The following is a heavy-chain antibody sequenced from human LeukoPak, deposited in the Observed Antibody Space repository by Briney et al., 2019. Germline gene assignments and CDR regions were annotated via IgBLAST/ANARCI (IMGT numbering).Heavy chain of an antibody. J-gene: IGHJ6*02. CDR2: IYYSGTT. D-gene: IGHD4/OR15-4a*01. CDR1: GGSISHYY. Sequence: SETLSLTCTVSGGSISHYYWSWIRHRPGQGLEWIGYIYYSGTTNYNPSLKSRVTISVDTSKNQFSLKLNSVTAADTAVYYCAREDPQTRVPEGMDVWGQGTTVTVSS. V-gene: IGHV4-59*01. CDR3: AREDPQTRVPEGMDV.